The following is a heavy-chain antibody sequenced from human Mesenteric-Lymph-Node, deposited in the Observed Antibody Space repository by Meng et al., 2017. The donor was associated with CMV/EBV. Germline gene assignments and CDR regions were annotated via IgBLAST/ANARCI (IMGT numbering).Heavy chain of an antibody. CDR1: GGSISSSSYY. V-gene: IGHV4-39*07. D-gene: IGHD2-2*02. CDR2: IYYSGST. Sequence: SETLSLTCTVSGGSISSSSYYWGWIRQPPGKGLEWIGSIYYSGSTYYNPSLKSRVTISVDTSKNQFSLKLSSVTAADTAVYYCARGGGDIVVVPAAIRFDPWGQGTLVTVSS. CDR3: ARGGGDIVVVPAAIRFDP. J-gene: IGHJ5*02.